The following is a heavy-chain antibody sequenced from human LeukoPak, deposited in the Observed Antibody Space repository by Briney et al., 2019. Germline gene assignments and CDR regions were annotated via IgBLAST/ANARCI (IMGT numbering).Heavy chain of an antibody. J-gene: IGHJ5*02. CDR2: IFYSGRT. Sequence: SETLSLTCTVSSGSILTNITNYWGWIRQPPGKGLEYIGSIFYSGRTYYNPSLDGRVTISLDTSKNQFSLKLTSVTAADTAVYHCARATGLWPPGWFDPWGQGTLVTVSS. V-gene: IGHV4-39*07. CDR3: ARATGLWPPGWFDP. D-gene: IGHD3-10*01. CDR1: SGSILTNITNY.